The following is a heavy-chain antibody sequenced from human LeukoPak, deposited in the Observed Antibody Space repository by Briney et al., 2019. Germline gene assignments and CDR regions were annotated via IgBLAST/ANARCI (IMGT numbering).Heavy chain of an antibody. Sequence: SETLSLTCAVSGYSISSVYYWGWIRQPPGKGLEWIGSIYHSGSTYYNPSLKSRVTISVDTSKNQFSLKLSSVTAADTAVYYCARPWKPRDAFDTWGQGTMVTVSS. CDR1: GYSISSVYY. CDR3: ARPWKPRDAFDT. V-gene: IGHV4-38-2*01. CDR2: IYHSGST. J-gene: IGHJ3*02. D-gene: IGHD1-1*01.